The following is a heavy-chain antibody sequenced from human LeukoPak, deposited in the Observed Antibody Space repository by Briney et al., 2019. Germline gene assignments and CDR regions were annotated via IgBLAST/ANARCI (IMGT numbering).Heavy chain of an antibody. CDR3: ARPLYILTGYNPPYELGY. D-gene: IGHD3-9*01. J-gene: IGHJ4*02. Sequence: PGGSLRLSCAASGFTFSSYWMSWVRQAPGKGLEWVANIKQDGSEKYYVDSVKGRFTISRDNAKNSLYLQMNSLRAEDTAVYYCARPLYILTGYNPPYELGYWGQGTLVTVYS. CDR2: IKQDGSEK. V-gene: IGHV3-7*01. CDR1: GFTFSSYW.